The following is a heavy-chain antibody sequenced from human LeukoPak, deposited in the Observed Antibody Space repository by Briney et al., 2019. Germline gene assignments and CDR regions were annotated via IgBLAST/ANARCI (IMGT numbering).Heavy chain of an antibody. CDR2: IIPIFGTA. CDR3: ARSITIFGVVMQYFDY. V-gene: IGHV1-69*13. Sequence: ASVKVSCKASGGTFSSYAISWVRQAPGQGLEWMGGIIPIFGTANYAQKFQGRVTITADESTSTAHMELSSLRSEDTAVYYCARSITIFGVVMQYFDYWGQGTLVTVSS. D-gene: IGHD3-3*01. CDR1: GGTFSSYA. J-gene: IGHJ4*02.